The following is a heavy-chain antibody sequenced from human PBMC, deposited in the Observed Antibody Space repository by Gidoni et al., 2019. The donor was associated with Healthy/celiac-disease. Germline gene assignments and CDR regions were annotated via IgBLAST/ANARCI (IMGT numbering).Heavy chain of an antibody. CDR3: ARDRSSGWQGGAAFDI. J-gene: IGHJ3*02. CDR1: GGSVSSGSYY. Sequence: QESGPGLVKPSETLSLTCTVSGGSVSSGSYYWSWIRQPPGKGLEWIGYIYYSGSTNYNPSLKSRVTISVDTSKNQFSLKLSSVTAADTAVYYCARDRSSGWQGGAAFDIWGQGTMVTVSS. CDR2: IYYSGST. D-gene: IGHD6-19*01. V-gene: IGHV4-61*01.